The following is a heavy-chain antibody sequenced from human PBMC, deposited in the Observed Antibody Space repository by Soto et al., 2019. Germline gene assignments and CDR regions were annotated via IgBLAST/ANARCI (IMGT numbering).Heavy chain of an antibody. CDR1: GGSISSGGYY. CDR2: IYYSGST. Sequence: SETLSLTCTVSGGSISSGGYYWSWIRQHPGKGLEWIGYIYYSGSTYYNPSLKSRVTISVDTSKNQFSLKLSSVTAADTAVYYCAREGEQWLDYYYYGMDVWGQGTTVTVSS. J-gene: IGHJ6*02. CDR3: AREGEQWLDYYYYGMDV. D-gene: IGHD6-19*01. V-gene: IGHV4-31*02.